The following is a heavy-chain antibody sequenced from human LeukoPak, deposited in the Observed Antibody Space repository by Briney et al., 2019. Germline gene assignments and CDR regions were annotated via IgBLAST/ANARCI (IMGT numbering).Heavy chain of an antibody. Sequence: ASVKVSCKASGYIFTNYGINWVRQAPGQGLEWMGCISDYNGNTKYTPKLQDRVTMTTDTSTSTAYMELKTLRSDDTAVYFCARAGYSRFVDDLDYWGQGTLVTVSS. V-gene: IGHV1-18*01. CDR2: ISDYNGNT. D-gene: IGHD1-26*01. CDR1: GYIFTNYG. J-gene: IGHJ4*02. CDR3: ARAGYSRFVDDLDY.